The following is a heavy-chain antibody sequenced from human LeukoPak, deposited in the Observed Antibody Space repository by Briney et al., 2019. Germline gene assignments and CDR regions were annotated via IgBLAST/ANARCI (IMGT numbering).Heavy chain of an antibody. D-gene: IGHD1-14*01. V-gene: IGHV4-30-4*08. J-gene: IGHJ4*02. CDR1: GGSISSGDYY. CDR3: ARDREGLPDY. Sequence: SXTLSLTCTVSGGSISSGDYYWSWIRQPPGKGLEWIGYIYYSGSTYDNPSLKSRFTISVDTSKNQFSLKLSSVTAADTAVYYCARDREGLPDYWGQGTLVTVSS. CDR2: IYYSGST.